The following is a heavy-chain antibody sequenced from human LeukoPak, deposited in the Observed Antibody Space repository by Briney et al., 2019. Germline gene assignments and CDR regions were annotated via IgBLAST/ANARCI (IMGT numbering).Heavy chain of an antibody. J-gene: IGHJ6*03. CDR2: IRSKAYGGTT. V-gene: IGHV3-49*04. D-gene: IGHD7-27*01. Sequence: GGSLRLSCTASGFTFGDYAMSWVRQAPGKGLEWVGFIRSKAYGGTTEYAASVKGRFTISRDDSKSIAYLQMNSLKTEDTAVYYCWGNYYYYMDVWGKGNTVTVS. CDR3: WGNYYYYMDV. CDR1: GFTFGDYA.